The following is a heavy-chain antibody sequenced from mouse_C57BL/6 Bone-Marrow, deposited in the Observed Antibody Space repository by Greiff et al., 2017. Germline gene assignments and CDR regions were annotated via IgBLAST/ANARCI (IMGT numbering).Heavy chain of an antibody. CDR2: IHPNSGST. J-gene: IGHJ4*01. CDR1: GYTFTSYW. D-gene: IGHD2-4*01. Sequence: QVQLQQPGAELVKPGASVKLSCKASGYTFTSYWMHWVKQRPGQGLEWIGMIHPNSGSTNYNEKFKSKATLTVDKSSSTAYMQLSSLTSEDSAVYYCVYDYDGYAMDDWGQGTSVTVSS. CDR3: VYDYDGYAMDD. V-gene: IGHV1-64*01.